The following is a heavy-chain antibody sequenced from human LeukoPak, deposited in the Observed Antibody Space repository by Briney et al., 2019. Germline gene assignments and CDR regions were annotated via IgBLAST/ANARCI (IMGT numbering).Heavy chain of an antibody. CDR1: GYTFTGYY. D-gene: IGHD6-19*01. CDR2: INPNSGGT. V-gene: IGHV1-2*02. Sequence: GASVRVSCKASGYTFTGYYMHWVRQAPGQGLEWMGWINPNSGGTNYAQKFQGRVTMTRDTSISTAYMELSRLRSDDTAVYYCARVYSSGWPIDYWGEGTLVTVSS. J-gene: IGHJ4*02. CDR3: ARVYSSGWPIDY.